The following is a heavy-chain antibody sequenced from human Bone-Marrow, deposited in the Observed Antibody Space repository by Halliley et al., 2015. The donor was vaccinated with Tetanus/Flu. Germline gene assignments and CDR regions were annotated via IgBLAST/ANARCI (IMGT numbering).Heavy chain of an antibody. J-gene: IGHJ5*02. V-gene: IGHV4-31*02. CDR3: ARGGVVVVAAIPWFEP. CDR2: IYYSGST. Sequence: LRLSCTVSGGSVTTGGYYWSWIRQYPGKGLEWIGYIYYSGSTHYNPSLKSRVTMSVDTSKNQFSLNLNSVTAADTAVYYCARGGVVVVAAIPWFEPWGQGTLVTVAP. CDR1: GGSVTTGGYY. D-gene: IGHD2-15*01.